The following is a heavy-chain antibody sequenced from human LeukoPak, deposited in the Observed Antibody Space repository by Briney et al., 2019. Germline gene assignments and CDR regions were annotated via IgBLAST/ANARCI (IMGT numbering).Heavy chain of an antibody. CDR2: IKQDGSEK. CDR1: GFTFSSYW. Sequence: GRSLRLSCAASGFTFSSYWMSWVRQAPGKGLEWVANIKQDGSEKYYVDSVKGRFTISRDNAKNSLYLQMNSLRAEDTAVYYCARLCQQTYYYDSSGYCPFDYWGQGTLVTVSS. CDR3: ARLCQQTYYYDSSGYCPFDY. J-gene: IGHJ4*02. V-gene: IGHV3-7*01. D-gene: IGHD3-22*01.